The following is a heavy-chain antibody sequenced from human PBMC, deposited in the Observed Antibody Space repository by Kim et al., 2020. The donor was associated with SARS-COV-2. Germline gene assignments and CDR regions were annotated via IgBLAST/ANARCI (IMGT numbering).Heavy chain of an antibody. J-gene: IGHJ6*02. V-gene: IGHV3-21*01. D-gene: IGHD6-13*01. CDR3: ARATGSSWDYYYYGMDV. Sequence: GGSLRLSCAASGFTFSSYSMNWVRQAPGKGLEWVSSISSSSSYIYYADSVKGRFTISRDNAKNSLYLQMNSLRAEDTAVYYCARATGSSWDYYYYGMDVWGQGTTVTVSS. CDR2: ISSSSSYI. CDR1: GFTFSSYS.